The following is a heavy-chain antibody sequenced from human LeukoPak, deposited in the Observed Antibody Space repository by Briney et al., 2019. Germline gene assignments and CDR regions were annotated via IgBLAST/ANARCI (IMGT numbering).Heavy chain of an antibody. CDR1: GFTFNNYW. CDR2: IKQGGSEK. Sequence: GGSLRLSCVPPGFTFNNYWMNWVRQAQGKGLGWVAMIKQGGSEKYYVDSVKGRFTISRDNAKNSLYLQMNSLRAEDTAVYYCVAGKEIWGQGTLVTVSS. D-gene: IGHD6-19*01. CDR3: VAGKEI. V-gene: IGHV3-7*02. J-gene: IGHJ4*02.